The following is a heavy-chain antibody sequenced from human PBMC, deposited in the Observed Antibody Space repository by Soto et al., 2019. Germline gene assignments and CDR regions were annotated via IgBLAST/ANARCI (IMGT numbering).Heavy chain of an antibody. CDR2: IYYSGST. CDR3: ARVGGINWFDP. CDR1: GGSISSGGYY. Sequence: QVQLQESGPGLVKPSQTLSLTCTVSGGSISSGGYYWSWIRQHPGKGLEWIGYIYYSGSTYYNPSLKGRVTISVDTAKNQFSLKLSSVTAADTAVDYCARVGGINWFDPWGQGTLVTVSS. D-gene: IGHD1-20*01. V-gene: IGHV4-31*03. J-gene: IGHJ5*02.